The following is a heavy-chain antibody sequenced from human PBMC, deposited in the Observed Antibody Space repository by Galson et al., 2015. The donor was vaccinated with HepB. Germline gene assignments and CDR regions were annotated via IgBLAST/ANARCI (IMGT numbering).Heavy chain of an antibody. J-gene: IGHJ4*02. D-gene: IGHD3-16*01. CDR2: IYPAYSDA. CDR1: GYSFTSYW. V-gene: IGHV5-51*01. Sequence: QSGAEVKKPGESLKISCKGSGYSFTSYWIGWVRQMPGKGLEWVGIIYPAYSDARYSPSFQGQVTISADKSISTAYLQWSSLKASDTAMYYCANLRGTDPLGFDYWGQGTLVTVSS. CDR3: ANLRGTDPLGFDY.